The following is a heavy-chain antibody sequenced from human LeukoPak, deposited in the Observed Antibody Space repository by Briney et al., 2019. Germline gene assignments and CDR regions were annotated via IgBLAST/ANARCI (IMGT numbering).Heavy chain of an antibody. V-gene: IGHV4-59*01. D-gene: IGHD6-13*01. J-gene: IGHJ3*02. CDR1: GGSISDYY. CDR2: IYYSGST. CDR3: ARGRIEAALTGAFDI. Sequence: SETLSLTCSVSGGSISDYYWSWIRQPPGKGLEWIGYIYYSGSTSYNPSLKSRVTISVDTSKNHFSLQLNSVTAADTAVYYCARGRIEAALTGAFDIWGQGTVVTVSS.